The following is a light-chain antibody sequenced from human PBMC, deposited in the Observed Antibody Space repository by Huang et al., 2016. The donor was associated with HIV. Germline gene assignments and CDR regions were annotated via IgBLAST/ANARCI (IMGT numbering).Light chain of an antibody. CDR2: SAS. Sequence: DIQMTQSPSSLSTFVGDRVTITCRASQNINTFLHWYQEKPGKAPRLLIYSASSLEDGVPSRFSGSASVTEFALTVIKLQPDYLATYYCQHSYRTPYTFGRGTKLDIE. J-gene: IGKJ2*01. CDR3: QHSYRTPYT. CDR1: QNINTF. V-gene: IGKV1-39*01.